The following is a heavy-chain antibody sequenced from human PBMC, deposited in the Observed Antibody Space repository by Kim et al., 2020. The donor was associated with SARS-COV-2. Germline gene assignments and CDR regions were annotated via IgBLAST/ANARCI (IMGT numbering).Heavy chain of an antibody. CDR2: IKQDGSEK. Sequence: GGSLRLSCAASGFTFSSYWMSWVRQAPGKGLEWVANIKQDGSEKYYVDSVKGRFTISRDNAKNSLYLQMNSLRAEDTAVYYCASTSNAQYYYYGMDVWGQGTTVTVSS. CDR3: ASTSNAQYYYYGMDV. D-gene: IGHD2-8*01. CDR1: GFTFSSYW. J-gene: IGHJ6*02. V-gene: IGHV3-7*01.